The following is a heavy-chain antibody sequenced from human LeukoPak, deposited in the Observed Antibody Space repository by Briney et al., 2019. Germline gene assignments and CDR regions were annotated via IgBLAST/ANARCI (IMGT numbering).Heavy chain of an antibody. D-gene: IGHD5-12*01. CDR3: AKDQGGYHDY. V-gene: IGHV3-30*18. Sequence: GGSLRLSCAASGFTFSSYGMHWVRQAPGKGLEWVAVISYDGSNKYYADSAKGRFTISRDNSKNTLYLQMNSLRAEDTAVYYCAKDQGGYHDYWGQGTLVTVSS. J-gene: IGHJ4*02. CDR1: GFTFSSYG. CDR2: ISYDGSNK.